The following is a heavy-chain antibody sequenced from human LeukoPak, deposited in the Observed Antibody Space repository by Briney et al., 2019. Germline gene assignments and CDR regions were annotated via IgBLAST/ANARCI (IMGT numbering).Heavy chain of an antibody. CDR3: ARGSPSAPGAFDI. CDR2: IYTSGST. J-gene: IGHJ3*02. CDR1: GYSISSGSYY. V-gene: IGHV4-61*02. Sequence: SETLSLTCTVSGYSISSGSYYWSWIRQPVGKGLEWIGRIYTSGSTNYNPSLKSRVTISLDTSKNQFSLKLSSVTAADTAVYYCARGSPSAPGAFDIWGQGTMVTVS.